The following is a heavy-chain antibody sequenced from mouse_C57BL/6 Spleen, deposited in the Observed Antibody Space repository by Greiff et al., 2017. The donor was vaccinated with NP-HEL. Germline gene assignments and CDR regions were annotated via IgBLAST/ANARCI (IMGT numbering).Heavy chain of an antibody. J-gene: IGHJ1*03. Sequence: VQLQQSGAELVRPGSSVKLSCKASGYTFTSYWMHWVKQRPIQGLEWIGNIDPSDSETHYNQKFKDKVTLTVDKSSSTAYMQLSSLTSEDSAVYYCARFDMDYGNHWCFDVWGTGTTVTVSS. D-gene: IGHD2-1*01. V-gene: IGHV1-52*01. CDR2: IDPSDSET. CDR3: ARFDMDYGNHWCFDV. CDR1: GYTFTSYW.